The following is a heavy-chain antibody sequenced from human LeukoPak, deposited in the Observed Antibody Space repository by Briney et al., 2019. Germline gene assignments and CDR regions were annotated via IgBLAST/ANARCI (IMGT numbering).Heavy chain of an antibody. J-gene: IGHJ4*02. Sequence: PSGTLSLTCAVSGGSISSSNWWSWVRQPPGKGLEWIGYIYYSGSTNYNPSLKSRVTISVDTSKNQFSLKLSSVTAADTAVYYCARGSAAEQWLVPGVRRYFDYWGQGTLVTVSS. V-gene: IGHV4-4*02. CDR2: IYYSGST. CDR1: GGSISSSNW. CDR3: ARGSAAEQWLVPGVRRYFDY. D-gene: IGHD6-19*01.